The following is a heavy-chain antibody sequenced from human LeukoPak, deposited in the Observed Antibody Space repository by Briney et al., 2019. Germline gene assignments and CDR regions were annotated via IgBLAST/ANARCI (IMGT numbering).Heavy chain of an antibody. CDR2: ISYDGSNK. CDR1: GFTFSSYG. CDR3: AKDDSSPEAGSDY. J-gene: IGHJ4*02. Sequence: GGSLRLSCAASGFTFSSYGVHWVRQAPGKGLEWVAVISYDGSNKYYADSVKGRFTISRDNSKNTLYLQMNSLRAEDTAVYYCAKDDSSPEAGSDYWGQGTLVTVSS. V-gene: IGHV3-30*18. D-gene: IGHD6-13*01.